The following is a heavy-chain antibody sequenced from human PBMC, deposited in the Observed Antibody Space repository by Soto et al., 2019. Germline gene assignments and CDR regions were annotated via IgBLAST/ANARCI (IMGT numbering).Heavy chain of an antibody. J-gene: IGHJ5*02. CDR3: AKDRVPAAITWFDP. D-gene: IGHD2-2*02. CDR2: IYSGGST. CDR1: GLTVSSNY. Sequence: GGSLRLSCAASGLTVSSNYMSWVRQAPGKGLEWVSVIYSGGSTYYADSVKGRFTISRDNSKNTLYLQMNSLRAEDTAVYYCAKDRVPAAITWFDPWGQGTLVTVSS. V-gene: IGHV3-66*01.